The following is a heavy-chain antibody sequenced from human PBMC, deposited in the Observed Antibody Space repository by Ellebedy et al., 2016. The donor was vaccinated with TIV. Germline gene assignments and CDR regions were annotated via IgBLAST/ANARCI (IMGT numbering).Heavy chain of an antibody. D-gene: IGHD2-15*01. J-gene: IGHJ4*02. Sequence: GESLKISXVGSGFTFSSYSMNWVRQAPGKGLEWVSSISGTTTYIYYADSVRGRFTISRDTSKNTLFLQMNSLRPEDTAVYYCARKAGYCSGGTCYSSGRSDYWGQGVLVTVSP. CDR1: GFTFSSYS. V-gene: IGHV3-21*01. CDR3: ARKAGYCSGGTCYSSGRSDY. CDR2: ISGTTTYI.